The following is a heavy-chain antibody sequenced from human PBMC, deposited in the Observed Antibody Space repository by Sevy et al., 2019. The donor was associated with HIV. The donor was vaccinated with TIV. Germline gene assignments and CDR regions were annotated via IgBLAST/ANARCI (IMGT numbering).Heavy chain of an antibody. CDR3: ARGSYDFWSGYHNWFDP. Sequence: SETLSLTCAVYGGSFSGYYWSWIRQPPGKGLEWIGEINHSGSTNYNPSLKSRVTISVDTSKNQFYLKLSSVTAADTAVYYCARGSYDFWSGYHNWFDPWGQGTLVTVSS. CDR2: INHSGST. V-gene: IGHV4-34*01. J-gene: IGHJ5*02. CDR1: GGSFSGYY. D-gene: IGHD3-3*01.